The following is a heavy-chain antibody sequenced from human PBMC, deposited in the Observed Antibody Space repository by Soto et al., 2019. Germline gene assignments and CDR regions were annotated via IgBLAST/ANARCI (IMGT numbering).Heavy chain of an antibody. V-gene: IGHV4-59*01. D-gene: IGHD3-3*02. CDR1: GGSFGTYS. Sequence: QVQLQQSGPGLVKPSETLSLTCAVSGGSFGTYSWNWIRQAPGKGLGWIGKIYYSGTTGYNPSHKSRVNLSIDTAKNQLSLSLSSATAADTAVYYCARDAFSTDGRGPRNDGFDYWGQGTLVTGSS. CDR2: IYYSGTT. J-gene: IGHJ4*02. CDR3: ARDAFSTDGRGPRNDGFDY.